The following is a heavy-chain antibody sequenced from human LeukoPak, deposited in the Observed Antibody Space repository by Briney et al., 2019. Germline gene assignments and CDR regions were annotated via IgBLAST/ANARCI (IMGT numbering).Heavy chain of an antibody. CDR2: IYYSGST. Sequence: SETLSLTCAVYGGSFSGYYWSWIRQHPGKGLEWIGYIYYSGSTYYNPSLKSRVTISVDTSKNQFSLKLSSVTAADTAVYYCARTYCSGGSCLDYWGQGTLVTVSS. V-gene: IGHV4-31*11. CDR3: ARTYCSGGSCLDY. CDR1: GGSFSGYY. D-gene: IGHD2-15*01. J-gene: IGHJ4*02.